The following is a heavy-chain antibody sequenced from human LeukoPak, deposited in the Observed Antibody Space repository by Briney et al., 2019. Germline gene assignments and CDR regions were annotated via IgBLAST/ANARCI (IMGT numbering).Heavy chain of an antibody. CDR2: IYYSGST. Sequence: KPSETLSLTCTVSGGSISSSSYYWGWIRQPPGKGLEWIGSIYYSGSTYYNPSLKSRVTISVDTSKNQFSLKLSSVTAADTAVYYCARGPRWGTTWGPYYYYYYMDVWGKGTTVTVSS. CDR3: ARGPRWGTTWGPYYYYYYMDV. CDR1: GGSISSSSYY. V-gene: IGHV4-39*07. D-gene: IGHD1-1*01. J-gene: IGHJ6*03.